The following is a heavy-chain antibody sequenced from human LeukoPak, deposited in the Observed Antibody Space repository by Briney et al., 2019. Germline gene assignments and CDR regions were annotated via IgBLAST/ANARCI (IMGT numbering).Heavy chain of an antibody. CDR3: ARADQWDGYKYYFDY. Sequence: ASVKVSCKGSGYTFNSYDINWVRQATGQGLEWVGWMNPNSGNTGYAQKFQGRVTITRNTSISTAYMELSSLRSEDTAVYYCARADQWDGYKYYFDYWGQGTLVTVSS. CDR1: GYTFNSYD. J-gene: IGHJ4*02. D-gene: IGHD5-24*01. V-gene: IGHV1-8*03. CDR2: MNPNSGNT.